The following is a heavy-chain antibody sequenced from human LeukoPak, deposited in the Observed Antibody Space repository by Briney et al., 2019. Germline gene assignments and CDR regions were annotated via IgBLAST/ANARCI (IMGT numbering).Heavy chain of an antibody. Sequence: SVKVSCKASGGTFSSYAISWVRQAPGQGLVWMGGITPIFGTANYAQKFQGRVTITADESTSTAYMELSSLRSEDTAVYYCARGIVVVPAAILGTFDYWGQGNPGHRLL. V-gene: IGHV1-69*01. J-gene: IGHJ4*02. CDR3: ARGIVVVPAAILGTFDY. D-gene: IGHD2-2*02. CDR2: ITPIFGTA. CDR1: GGTFSSYA.